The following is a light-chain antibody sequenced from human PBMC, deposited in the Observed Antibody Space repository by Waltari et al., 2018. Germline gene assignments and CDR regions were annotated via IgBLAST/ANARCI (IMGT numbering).Light chain of an antibody. V-gene: IGLV2-23*02. J-gene: IGLJ2*01. Sequence: SALTQPASVSASPGQSITISCTGSSSDIGSYDLVAWYQQHPGKAPHLLIYDVDKRPSGVSYRFSGSKSGNAASLTVSGLQPEDEGHYFCSSYTYGGPWVFGGGTLLTVL. CDR2: DVD. CDR1: SSDIGSYDL. CDR3: SSYTYGGPWV.